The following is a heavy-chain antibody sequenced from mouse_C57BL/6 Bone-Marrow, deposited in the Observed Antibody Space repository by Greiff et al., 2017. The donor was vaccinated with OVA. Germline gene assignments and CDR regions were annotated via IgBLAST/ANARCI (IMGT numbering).Heavy chain of an antibody. Sequence: VMLVESGAELVRPGTSVKVSCKASGYAFTNYLIEWVKQRPGQGLEWIGVINPGSGGTNYNEKFKGKATLTADKSSSTAYMQLSSLTSEDSAVYFCARSSYGNYPYWYFDVWGTGTTVTVSS. CDR2: INPGSGGT. CDR3: ARSSYGNYPYWYFDV. J-gene: IGHJ1*03. CDR1: GYAFTNYL. D-gene: IGHD2-10*01. V-gene: IGHV1-54*01.